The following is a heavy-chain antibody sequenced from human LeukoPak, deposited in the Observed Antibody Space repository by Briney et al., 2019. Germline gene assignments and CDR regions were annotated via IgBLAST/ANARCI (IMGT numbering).Heavy chain of an antibody. Sequence: SQTLSLTRTVSGGSVSSGSYYWTWIRQPAGKGLEWIGRIYTSGITNYNPSLKSRVTISLDTSKNQFSLKLSSVTAADTAVYYCARDRVTGWFDPWGQGTLVTVSS. J-gene: IGHJ5*02. CDR3: ARDRVTGWFDP. CDR1: GGSVSSGSYY. V-gene: IGHV4-61*02. D-gene: IGHD2-8*02. CDR2: IYTSGIT.